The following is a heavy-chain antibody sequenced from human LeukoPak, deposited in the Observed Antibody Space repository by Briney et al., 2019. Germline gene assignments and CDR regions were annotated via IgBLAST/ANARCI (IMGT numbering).Heavy chain of an antibody. Sequence: QPGGSLRLSCAASGFTFSSYVMSWVRQAPGKGLEWVSAISGSGGSTYYADSVKGRFTISRDNSKNTLYLQMNSLRAEDTAVYYCVRTMVRGVISYYFDYWGQGTLVTVSS. CDR1: GFTFSSYV. D-gene: IGHD3-10*01. J-gene: IGHJ4*02. CDR2: ISGSGGST. CDR3: VRTMVRGVISYYFDY. V-gene: IGHV3-23*01.